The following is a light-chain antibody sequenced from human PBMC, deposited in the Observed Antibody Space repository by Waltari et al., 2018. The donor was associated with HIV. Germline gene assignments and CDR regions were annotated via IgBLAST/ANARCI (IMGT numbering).Light chain of an antibody. CDR1: NSNIGGKD. V-gene: IGLV1-47*01. Sequence: QSVLTQPPSASGTPGQRVTISCSGSNSNIGGKDVYWFQHLPGTAPKLLIYRTNQRRSGVPDICSGSKSGTSASLAISGLRSDDEADYYCAAWDDTLSSYVFGTGTTVTV. CDR2: RTN. J-gene: IGLJ1*01. CDR3: AAWDDTLSSYV.